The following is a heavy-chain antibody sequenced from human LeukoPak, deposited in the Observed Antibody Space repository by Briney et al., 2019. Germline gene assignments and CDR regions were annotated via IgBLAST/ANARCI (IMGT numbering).Heavy chain of an antibody. V-gene: IGHV3-15*01. D-gene: IGHD2-15*01. J-gene: IGHJ5*02. Sequence: GGFLRLSCAASGFTFSNAWMSWVRQAPGKGLEWVGRIKSKTGGGTTDYAAPVKGIFTISRDDSKNTLYLQMNSLKTEDTAVYYCTPRASYCSGGSCYSEWFDPWGQGTLVTVSS. CDR2: IKSKTGGGTT. CDR3: TPRASYCSGGSCYSEWFDP. CDR1: GFTFSNAW.